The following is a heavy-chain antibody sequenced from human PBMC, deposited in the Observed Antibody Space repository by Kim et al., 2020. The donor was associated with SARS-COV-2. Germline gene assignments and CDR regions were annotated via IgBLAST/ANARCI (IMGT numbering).Heavy chain of an antibody. V-gene: IGHV3-23*01. D-gene: IGHD3-22*01. Sequence: GGSLRLSCVASVFTFNLYAMTWVRQAPGKGLEWVSTINDGGDTTYYAHPVKGRFTISRDNSKNTLYLQMISLRVEDTAIYYCAKEGFQFKLSSYYYDTSGYYPFDSWGQGTLVTVSS. J-gene: IGHJ4*02. CDR1: VFTFNLYA. CDR3: AKEGFQFKLSSYYYDTSGYYPFDS. CDR2: INDGGDTT.